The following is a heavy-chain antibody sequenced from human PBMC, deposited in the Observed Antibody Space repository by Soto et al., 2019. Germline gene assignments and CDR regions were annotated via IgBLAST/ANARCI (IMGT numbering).Heavy chain of an antibody. Sequence: GSLRLSCEASGFTFINYAMSWVRQAPGKGLEWVASISDTGGDSYYADSIDGRFTISRDNSKNTLHLQINSLRAEDTAVYYCVRDLYRSATMPCLDHWGQGTLVTVSS. CDR2: ISDTGGDS. V-gene: IGHV3-23*01. CDR3: VRDLYRSATMPCLDH. D-gene: IGHD1-1*01. CDR1: GFTFINYA. J-gene: IGHJ4*02.